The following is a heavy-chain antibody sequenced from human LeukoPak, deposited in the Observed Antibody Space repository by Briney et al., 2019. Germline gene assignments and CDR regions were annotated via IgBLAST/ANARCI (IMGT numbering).Heavy chain of an antibody. CDR2: ISSSSSYI. D-gene: IGHD1-26*01. CDR1: GFTFNTYN. Sequence: GGSLRLSCAASGFTFNTYNMNWVRQAPGKGLEWVSSISSSSSYIYYADSVKGRFTISRDNSKNSLYLQMNSLRTEDTALYYCALNLVGATTRAFDIWGQGTMVTVSS. V-gene: IGHV3-21*04. J-gene: IGHJ3*02. CDR3: ALNLVGATTRAFDI.